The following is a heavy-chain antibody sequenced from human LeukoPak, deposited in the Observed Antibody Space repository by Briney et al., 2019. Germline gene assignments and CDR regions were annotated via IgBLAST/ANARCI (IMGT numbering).Heavy chain of an antibody. Sequence: PGGSLRLSCAASGFIFGNSYMSWVRQAPGKGLEWIGRIKNKKDGGTTDYAAPVKGRFSISRDDSKSTLYLQLNSLRTEDTAMYYCVTDKDWNVRQLASFDYWGRGTLVTVSS. CDR1: GFIFGNSY. V-gene: IGHV3-15*01. CDR3: VTDKDWNVRQLASFDY. CDR2: IKNKKDGGTT. D-gene: IGHD1-1*01. J-gene: IGHJ4*02.